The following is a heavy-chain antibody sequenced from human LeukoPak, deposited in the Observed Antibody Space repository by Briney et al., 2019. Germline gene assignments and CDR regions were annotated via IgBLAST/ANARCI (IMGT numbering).Heavy chain of an antibody. D-gene: IGHD6-6*01. V-gene: IGHV3-74*01. CDR2: IYSDGSSI. Sequence: GGSLRLSCAASGFTFSSYWMHWVRQAPGKGLVWVSRIYSDGSSITYADSVKGRSTISRDNAKNTLYLEMNSLRAEDTAVYYCARGGSSRFAGFSWGQGTLVTVSS. CDR3: ARGGSSRFAGFS. CDR1: GFTFSSYW. J-gene: IGHJ5*02.